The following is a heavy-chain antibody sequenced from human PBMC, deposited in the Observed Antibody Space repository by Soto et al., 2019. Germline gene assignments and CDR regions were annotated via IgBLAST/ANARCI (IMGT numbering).Heavy chain of an antibody. J-gene: IGHJ4*02. CDR3: ARDRGGYGVFDY. Sequence: SETLSLTCSVSAGSISSDGFYWNWIRQPPGKGLEWIGYIYHSGGTYSSPSLRSRVTISVDTSKNQFTLKLSSVTAADTAVYYCARDRGGYGVFDYWSQGTLVTVSS. V-gene: IGHV4-31*03. D-gene: IGHD5-12*01. CDR2: IYHSGGT. CDR1: AGSISSDGFY.